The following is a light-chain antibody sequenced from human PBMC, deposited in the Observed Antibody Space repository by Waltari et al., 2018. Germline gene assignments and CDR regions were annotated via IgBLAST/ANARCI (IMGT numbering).Light chain of an antibody. CDR1: SSNIGAGYD. V-gene: IGLV1-40*01. Sequence: QSVLTQPPSVSGAPGPRVTISCTGSSSNIGAGYDVHWFQQLPGTAPKLLIYINTNRPSGVPDRFSGSRSGTSASLAITGLRAEDEADYYCQSYDSSLSGRVFGGGTKVTVL. CDR2: INT. CDR3: QSYDSSLSGRV. J-gene: IGLJ2*01.